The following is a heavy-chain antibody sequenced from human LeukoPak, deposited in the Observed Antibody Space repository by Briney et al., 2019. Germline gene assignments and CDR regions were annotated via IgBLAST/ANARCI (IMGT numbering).Heavy chain of an antibody. J-gene: IGHJ4*02. V-gene: IGHV1-46*01. CDR2: INPSGGT. Sequence: ASVKVSCKASGYTFTPYYVHWVRQAPGQGLEWMGIINPSGGTSHAQKFQDRVTMTRDTSTSSVYMELSSLRSEDTAVYYCARDFDYWGQGTLVTVSS. CDR1: GYTFTPYY. CDR3: ARDFDY.